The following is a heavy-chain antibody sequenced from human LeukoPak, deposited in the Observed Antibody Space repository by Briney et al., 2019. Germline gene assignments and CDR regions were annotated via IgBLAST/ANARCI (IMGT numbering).Heavy chain of an antibody. CDR1: GFTFSSYG. D-gene: IGHD5-18*01. J-gene: IGHJ4*02. CDR3: AKASGYSYGYFDY. Sequence: GGTLRLSCAAAGFTFSSYGMNWVRQAPGKGLEWVSSIGGSGGSTYYADSVKGRFTISRDNSKNTLYLQMNSLRAEDTAVYYCAKASGYSYGYFDYWGQGTLVTVSS. CDR2: IGGSGGST. V-gene: IGHV3-23*01.